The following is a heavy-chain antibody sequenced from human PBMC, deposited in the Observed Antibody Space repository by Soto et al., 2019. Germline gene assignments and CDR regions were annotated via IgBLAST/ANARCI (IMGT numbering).Heavy chain of an antibody. CDR1: GYTFKSYA. D-gene: IGHD3-10*01. CDR3: ARTYLTVVRGVTGGQMDV. Sequence: ASVKVSCKASGYTFKSYAISWVRQAPGQGLEWMGWISPNNGNTNYAQRLQGRVTMTTDTSTSTAYVELRSLRSDDTAVYFCARTYLTVVRGVTGGQMDVWGKGTTVTVSS. J-gene: IGHJ6*04. V-gene: IGHV1-18*01. CDR2: ISPNNGNT.